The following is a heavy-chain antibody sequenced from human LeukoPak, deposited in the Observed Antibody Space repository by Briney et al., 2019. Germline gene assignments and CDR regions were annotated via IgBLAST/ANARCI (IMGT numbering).Heavy chain of an antibody. CDR1: GFTFSSYA. Sequence: GGSLRLSCAASGFTFSSYAMHWVREAPGKGMEWVAVISYDGSNKYYADSVKGRFTISRDNSKNTLYLQMNSLRAEDTAVYYCAKDFWIRVRGVICAFDIWGQGTMVTVSS. CDR3: AKDFWIRVRGVICAFDI. J-gene: IGHJ3*02. V-gene: IGHV3-30-3*01. CDR2: ISYDGSNK. D-gene: IGHD3-10*01.